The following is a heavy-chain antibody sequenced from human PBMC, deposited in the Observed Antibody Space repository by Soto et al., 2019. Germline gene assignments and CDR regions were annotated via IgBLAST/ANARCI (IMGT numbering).Heavy chain of an antibody. CDR2: ISGSGGST. CDR3: AKDKRGVVIMASYYFDY. V-gene: IGHV3-23*01. J-gene: IGHJ4*02. CDR1: GFTFSSYA. Sequence: VGSLRLSCAASGFTFSSYAMSWVRQAPGKGLEWVSAISGSGGSTYYADSVKGRFTISRDNSKNTLYLQMNSLRAEDTAVYYCAKDKRGVVIMASYYFDYWGQGTLVTVSS. D-gene: IGHD3-3*01.